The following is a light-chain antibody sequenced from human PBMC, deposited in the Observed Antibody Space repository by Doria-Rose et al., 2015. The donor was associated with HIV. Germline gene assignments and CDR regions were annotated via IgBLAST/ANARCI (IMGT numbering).Light chain of an antibody. CDR1: QSFSSTY. CDR2: DGS. J-gene: IGKJ1*01. CDR3: HQYGTSWT. V-gene: IGKV3-20*01. Sequence: EIVLTQSPGTLSLSPGERATLSYRASQSFSSTYLAWYQQKSGQAPSLLIYDGSTRATGIPDRFSASGFGTDFTLTINRLEPEDFALYYCHQYGTSWTFGQGTKVEI.